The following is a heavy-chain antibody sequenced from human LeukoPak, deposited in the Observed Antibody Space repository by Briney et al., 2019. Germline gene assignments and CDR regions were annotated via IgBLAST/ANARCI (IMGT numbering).Heavy chain of an antibody. CDR1: GIPFSSFG. Sequence: PGGSLSLSCAAPGIPFSSFGMHWLRQAPGKGLEWVAFIWYDGSNKYYADSVKGRFTISRDNSKNTLYLQMNSLTAEDTAVYYCARDGTVTAGPFDPWGGGTLVTVSS. J-gene: IGHJ5*02. D-gene: IGHD4-17*01. CDR3: ARDGTVTAGPFDP. CDR2: IWYDGSNK. V-gene: IGHV3-33*01.